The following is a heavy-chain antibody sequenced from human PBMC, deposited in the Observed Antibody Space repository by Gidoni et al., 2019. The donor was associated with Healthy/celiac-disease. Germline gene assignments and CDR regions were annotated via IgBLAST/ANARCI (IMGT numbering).Heavy chain of an antibody. J-gene: IGHJ4*02. D-gene: IGHD6-13*01. CDR2: IWYDGSNK. CDR3: ARDSPSSSWYWEYYFDY. CDR1: GFPLSCYG. V-gene: IGHV3-33*01. Sequence: QVPLVGSGGGVVPPGGSLGPSCAASGFPLSCYGMHRVRQAPGKGLEWVAVIWYDGSNKYYADSVKGRFTISRDNSKNTLYLQMNSLRAEDTAVYYCARDSPSSSWYWEYYFDYWGQGTLVTVSS.